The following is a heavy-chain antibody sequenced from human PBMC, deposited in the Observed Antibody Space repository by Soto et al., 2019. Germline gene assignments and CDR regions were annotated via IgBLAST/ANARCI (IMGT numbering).Heavy chain of an antibody. J-gene: IGHJ3*01. CDR2: IWYDGSIK. D-gene: IGHD2-21*02. CDR1: GFSLSGKG. V-gene: IGHV3-33*01. CDR3: ARDGRDSVFDL. Sequence: QVQLVESGGGVVQPGGSLRLSCVASGFSLSGKGIQWVRQAPGKGLEWVALIWYDGSIKYYADSVKGRFTVSRDNSKSMVWLQANSLRAEHTGIYYCARDGRDSVFDLGGQGTMVTVSS.